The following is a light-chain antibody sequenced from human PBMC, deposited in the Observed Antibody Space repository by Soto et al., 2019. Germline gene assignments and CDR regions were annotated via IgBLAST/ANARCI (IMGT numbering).Light chain of an antibody. J-gene: IGLJ1*01. Sequence: QSVLTQPASVSGSPGQSITISCTGTSSDVGSYNLVSWYQQHPGEAPKLMIYEVSKRPSGVSNRFSGSKSGNTASLTISGLQAEDEADYYCCSYAGSSTPLIFGTGTKVTVL. CDR3: CSYAGSSTPLI. CDR1: SSDVGSYNL. V-gene: IGLV2-23*02. CDR2: EVS.